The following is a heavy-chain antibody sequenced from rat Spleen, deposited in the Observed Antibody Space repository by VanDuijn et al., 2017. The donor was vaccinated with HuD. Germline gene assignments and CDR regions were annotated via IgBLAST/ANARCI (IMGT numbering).Heavy chain of an antibody. Sequence: EVQLVESGGGLVQPGRSLKLSCVASGFIFSDYAMAWVRQAPKKGLEWVATISYDGSSTYYRDSVKGRFTISRDNAKSTLYLQMDSLRSEDTATYYCARSFLQWSADWDWGQGVMVTVSS. V-gene: IGHV5-17*01. CDR1: GFIFSDYA. D-gene: IGHD1-1*01. CDR3: ARSFLQWSADWD. J-gene: IGHJ2*01. CDR2: ISYDGSST.